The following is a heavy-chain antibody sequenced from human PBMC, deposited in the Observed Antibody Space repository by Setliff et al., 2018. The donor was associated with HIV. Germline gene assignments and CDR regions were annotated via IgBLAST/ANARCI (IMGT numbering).Heavy chain of an antibody. D-gene: IGHD3-22*01. CDR2: ISGSGSTI. CDR1: GFTLSSHS. Sequence: GGSLRLSCAASGFTLSSHSMNWVRQAPGKGLEWITYISGSGSTIYYADSVKGRFTISRDNAKNSLYLQMNSLRAEDTAVYYCARESYYDRSGYYVPLDYWGQGTLVTVSS. J-gene: IGHJ4*02. V-gene: IGHV3-48*01. CDR3: ARESYYDRSGYYVPLDY.